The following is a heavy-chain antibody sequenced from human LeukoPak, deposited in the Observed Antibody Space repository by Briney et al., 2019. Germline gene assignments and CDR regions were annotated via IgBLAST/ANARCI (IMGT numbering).Heavy chain of an antibody. J-gene: IGHJ4*02. CDR2: IWYDGSNK. V-gene: IGHV3-33*01. Sequence: GRSLRLSCAASGFTFSSYGMHWVRQAPGKGLEWVAVIWYDGSNKYYADSVKGRFTISRDNSKNTLYLQMNSLRAEDTAVYYCARDFGDYESYFDYWGQGTLVTVSS. CDR1: GFTFSSYG. CDR3: ARDFGDYESYFDY. D-gene: IGHD4-17*01.